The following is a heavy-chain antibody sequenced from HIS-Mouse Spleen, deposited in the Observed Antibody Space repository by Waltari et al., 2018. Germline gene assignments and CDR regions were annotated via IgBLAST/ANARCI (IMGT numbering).Heavy chain of an antibody. CDR2: IKQDGSEK. D-gene: IGHD1-26*01. CDR1: GFTCSVLW. Sequence: EVQLVESGGGLVQPGGSLRLSGAASGFTCSVLWVSWVRQAPGKGLEWVANIKQDGSEKYYVDSVKGRFTISRDNAKNSLYLQMNSLRAEDTAVYYCAREGDSGSYFDYWGQGTLVTVSS. V-gene: IGHV3-7*01. CDR3: AREGDSGSYFDY. J-gene: IGHJ4*02.